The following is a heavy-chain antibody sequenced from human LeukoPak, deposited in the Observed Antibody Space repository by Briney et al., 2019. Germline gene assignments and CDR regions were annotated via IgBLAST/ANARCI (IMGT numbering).Heavy chain of an antibody. CDR2: ISGSGGST. V-gene: IGHV3-23*01. Sequence: PGGSLRLSCAASGFTYSSYAMSWVRQAPGKGLEWVSGISGSGGSTWYADSVKGHFTISRDNSKNTLYLQMNSLRAEDTAVYFCARAYDNSGHILRDSDCWGQGTLVTVSS. J-gene: IGHJ4*02. D-gene: IGHD3-22*01. CDR3: ARAYDNSGHILRDSDC. CDR1: GFTYSSYA.